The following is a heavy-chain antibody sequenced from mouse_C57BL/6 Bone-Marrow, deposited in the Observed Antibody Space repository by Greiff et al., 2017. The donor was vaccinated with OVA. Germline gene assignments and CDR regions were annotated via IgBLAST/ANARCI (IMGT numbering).Heavy chain of an antibody. CDR2: IYPGDGDT. CDR1: GYAFSSYW. CDR3: ARSIRITTVVDWYFDV. D-gene: IGHD1-1*01. Sequence: VKLQESGAELVKPGASVKISCKASGYAFSSYWMNWVKQRPGKGLEWIGQIYPGDGDTNYNGKFKGKATLTADKSSSTAYMQLSSLTSEDSAVYFCARSIRITTVVDWYFDVWGTGTTVTVSS. J-gene: IGHJ1*03. V-gene: IGHV1-80*01.